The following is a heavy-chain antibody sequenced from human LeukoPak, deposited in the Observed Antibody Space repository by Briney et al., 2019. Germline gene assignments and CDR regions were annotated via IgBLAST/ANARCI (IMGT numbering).Heavy chain of an antibody. CDR2: INHSGST. J-gene: IGHJ5*02. CDR1: GGSFSGYY. Sequence: SSETLSLTCAVYGGSFSGYYWSWIRQPPGKGLEWIGEINHSGSTNYNPSPKSRVTISVDTSKNQFSLKLSSVTAADTAVYYCAREGGCSGGSCYSEGYYNWFDPWRQGTLVTVFS. V-gene: IGHV4-34*01. D-gene: IGHD2-15*01. CDR3: AREGGCSGGSCYSEGYYNWFDP.